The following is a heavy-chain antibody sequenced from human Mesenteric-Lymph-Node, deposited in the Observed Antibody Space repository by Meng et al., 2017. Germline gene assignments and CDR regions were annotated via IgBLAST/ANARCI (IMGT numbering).Heavy chain of an antibody. CDR3: ARAADSSLDY. J-gene: IGHJ4*02. Sequence: QLQLQPSGPGLVKPSQTLSVTCAISGDSVSGNGVAWNWIRPSPSRGLEWLGRTYYRSKWYNEYAVSVKSRIGINADTAKNQFSLQLNSVTPEDTAVYYCARAADSSLDYWGQGTLVTVSS. CDR1: GDSVSGNGVA. CDR2: TYYRSKWYN. V-gene: IGHV6-1*01. D-gene: IGHD6-13*01.